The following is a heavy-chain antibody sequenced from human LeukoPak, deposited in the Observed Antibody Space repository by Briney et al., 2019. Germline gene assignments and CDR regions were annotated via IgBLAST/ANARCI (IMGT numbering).Heavy chain of an antibody. Sequence: SETLSLTCTVSGGSISSYSWSWIRQPPGKGLEWIGSIYYSGSTNYNPSLKSRVTMSVDTYKNQFSLKLSSVTAADTAVYYCARHGGESIVAMILHAFDIWGQGTMVTVSS. CDR3: ARHGGESIVAMILHAFDI. CDR1: GGSISSYS. J-gene: IGHJ3*02. D-gene: IGHD5-12*01. CDR2: IYYSGST. V-gene: IGHV4-59*08.